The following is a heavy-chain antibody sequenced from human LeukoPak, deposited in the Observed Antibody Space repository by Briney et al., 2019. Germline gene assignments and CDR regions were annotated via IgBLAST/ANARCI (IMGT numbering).Heavy chain of an antibody. D-gene: IGHD6-13*01. CDR1: GFTFSSYG. Sequence: GGSLRLSCAASGFTFSSYGMHWVRQAPGKGLEWVAVIWYDGSNKYYADSVKGRFTISRDNSKNTLYLQMNSLRAEDTAVYYCATYSSSWVDAFDIWGQGTMVTVSS. CDR3: ATYSSSWVDAFDI. V-gene: IGHV3-33*01. CDR2: IWYDGSNK. J-gene: IGHJ3*02.